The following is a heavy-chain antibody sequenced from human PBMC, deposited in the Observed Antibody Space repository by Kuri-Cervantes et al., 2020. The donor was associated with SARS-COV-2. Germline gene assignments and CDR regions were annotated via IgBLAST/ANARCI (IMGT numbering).Heavy chain of an antibody. CDR1: GDSFSGFY. V-gene: IGHV4-34*01. Sequence: SETLSLTCALYGDSFSGFYYSWIRQPPGKGLEWIGDINHSGTTNYNPSLESRVTISLDTSKNQFSLKLSSVTAADTAVYYCARGPGRSYYYYYGMDVWGQGTTVTVSS. CDR3: ARGPGRSYYYYYGMDV. J-gene: IGHJ6*02. D-gene: IGHD1-1*01. CDR2: INHSGTT.